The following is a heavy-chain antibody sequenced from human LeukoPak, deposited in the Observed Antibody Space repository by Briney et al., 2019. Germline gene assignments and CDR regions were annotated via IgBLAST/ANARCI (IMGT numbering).Heavy chain of an antibody. J-gene: IGHJ4*02. CDR2: ISSSRSYI. Sequence: GGSLRLSCAASGFTFSSYSMNWVRQAPGKGLEWVSFISSSRSYIYYADSVKGRFTISRDNAKNSLYLQMNSLRAEDTAVYYCARFIAAPYYFDYWGQGTLVTVSS. CDR3: ARFIAAPYYFDY. CDR1: GFTFSSYS. D-gene: IGHD6-13*01. V-gene: IGHV3-21*01.